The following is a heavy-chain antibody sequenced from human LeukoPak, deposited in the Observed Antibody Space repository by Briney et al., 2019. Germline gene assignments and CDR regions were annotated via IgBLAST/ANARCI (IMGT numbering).Heavy chain of an antibody. CDR2: ISSSGSTI. CDR1: GFTFGDYY. Sequence: PGGSLRLSCAASGFTFGDYYMSWIRQAPGKGLEWVSYISSSGSTIYYADSVKGRFTISRDNAKNSLYLQMNSLRAEDTAVYYCARVGDSSGYYYRKGAFDIWGQGTMVTVSS. J-gene: IGHJ3*02. D-gene: IGHD3-22*01. CDR3: ARVGDSSGYYYRKGAFDI. V-gene: IGHV3-11*01.